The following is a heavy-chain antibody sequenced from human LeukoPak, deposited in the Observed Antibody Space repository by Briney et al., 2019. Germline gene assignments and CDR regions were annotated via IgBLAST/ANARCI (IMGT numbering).Heavy chain of an antibody. CDR2: IYYSGST. D-gene: IGHD5-18*01. V-gene: IGHV4-59*04. CDR1: GGSISSYY. Sequence: SETLSLTCTVSGGSISSYYWSWIRQPPGKGLEWIGYIYYSGSTYYNPSLKSRVTISVDTSKNQFSLKLSSVTAADTAVYYCARLITAMVRYWGQGTLVTVSS. J-gene: IGHJ4*02. CDR3: ARLITAMVRY.